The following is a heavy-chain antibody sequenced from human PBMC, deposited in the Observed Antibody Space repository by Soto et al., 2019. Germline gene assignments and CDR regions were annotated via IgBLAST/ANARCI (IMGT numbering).Heavy chain of an antibody. CDR3: AARYSRGWMDS. J-gene: IGHJ5*01. CDR1: GFTVSSNY. Sequence: EVQLVETGGGLIQPGGSLRLSCAASGFTVSSNYMSWVRQAPGQGLECVSVIYSGGNTDYADSVKGRFTISRDNSKNTLYLQINSLRAEDTAVYYCAARYSRGWMDSWGQGTLVTVSS. V-gene: IGHV3-53*02. D-gene: IGHD1-26*01. CDR2: IYSGGNT.